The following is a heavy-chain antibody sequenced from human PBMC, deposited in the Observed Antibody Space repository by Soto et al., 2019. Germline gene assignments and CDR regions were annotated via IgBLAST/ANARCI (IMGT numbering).Heavy chain of an antibody. CDR3: AKDRPSTSLGTPLHDAFDI. J-gene: IGHJ3*02. Sequence: GGCLRLSCAASGFTFSSYAMSWDRQAPGKGREWVAAISGSGGITYYADSVKGRFTISRDNSKNTLYLQMNSLRAEDPAVYYCAKDRPSTSLGTPLHDAFDIWGQGTMVTVSS. CDR2: ISGSGGIT. V-gene: IGHV3-23*01. CDR1: GFTFSSYA. D-gene: IGHD7-27*01.